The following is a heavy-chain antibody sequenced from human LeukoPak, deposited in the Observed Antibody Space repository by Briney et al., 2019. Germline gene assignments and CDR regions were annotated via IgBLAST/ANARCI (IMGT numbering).Heavy chain of an antibody. CDR3: ASDYSGSWLPTGAFNI. V-gene: IGHV1-2*02. CDR1: GGTFSSYA. D-gene: IGHD6-13*01. J-gene: IGHJ3*02. Sequence: ASVKVSCKASGGTFSSYAISWVRQAPGQRLEWMGWINPNSGGSSSAQKFQGRVTMTRDTSISTAYMELSRLRSDDTAVYYCASDYSGSWLPTGAFNIWGQGTMVTVSS. CDR2: INPNSGGS.